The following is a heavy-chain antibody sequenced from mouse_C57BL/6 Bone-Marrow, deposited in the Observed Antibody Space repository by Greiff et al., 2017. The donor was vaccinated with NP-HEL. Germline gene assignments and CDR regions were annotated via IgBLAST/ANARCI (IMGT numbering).Heavy chain of an antibody. CDR1: GYTFTSYW. J-gene: IGHJ4*01. V-gene: IGHV1-64*01. Sequence: QVQLQQPGAELVKPGASVKLSCKASGYTFTSYWMHWVKQRPGQGLEWIGMIHPNSGSTNYNEPFKSKATLTVDKSSSTAYMQLSSLTSEDSAVYYCAIYYYGSSPYYYAMDYWGQGTSVTVSS. CDR2: IHPNSGST. D-gene: IGHD1-1*01. CDR3: AIYYYGSSPYYYAMDY.